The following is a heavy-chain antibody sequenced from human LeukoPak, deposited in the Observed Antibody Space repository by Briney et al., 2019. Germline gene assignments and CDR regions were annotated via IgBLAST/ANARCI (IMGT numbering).Heavy chain of an antibody. CDR1: GGSFSGYY. CDR2: INHSGST. Sequence: PSETLSLTCAVYGGSFSGYYWSWIRQPPGKGLEWIGEINHSGSTNYNPSLKSRVTISVDTSKNQFSLKLSSVTAADTAVYYCARGARDSSWWVGWFDPWGQGTLVTVSS. D-gene: IGHD6-13*01. J-gene: IGHJ5*02. V-gene: IGHV4-34*01. CDR3: ARGARDSSWWVGWFDP.